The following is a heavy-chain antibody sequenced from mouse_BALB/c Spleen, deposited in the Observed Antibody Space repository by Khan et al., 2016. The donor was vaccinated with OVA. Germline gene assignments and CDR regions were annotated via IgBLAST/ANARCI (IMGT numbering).Heavy chain of an antibody. J-gene: IGHJ3*01. D-gene: IGHD2-4*01. CDR1: GYSITSEYA. Sequence: EVQLQESGPGLVKPSQSLSLTCTVTGYSITSEYARNWIRQFPGNKLEWMGYINYSGNTRFNPSLKSRTSITRDTSKNKFFLQFNSVTTEDSATSYCARKDYYDYDPFTYWGQGTLVTVSA. CDR3: ARKDYYDYDPFTY. V-gene: IGHV3-2*02. CDR2: INYSGNT.